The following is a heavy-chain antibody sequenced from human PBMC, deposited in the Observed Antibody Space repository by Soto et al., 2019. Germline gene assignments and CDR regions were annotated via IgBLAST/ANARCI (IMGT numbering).Heavy chain of an antibody. CDR1: GFTFSSYA. V-gene: IGHV3-30-3*01. Sequence: GGSLRLSCAASGFTFSSYAMHWVRQAPGKGLEWVAVISYDGSNKYYADSVKGRFTISRDNSKNTLYLQMNCLRAEDTAVYSCARDLAPRWYYYYGMDVWGQGTTVTVSS. CDR3: ARDLAPRWYYYYGMDV. CDR2: ISYDGSNK. D-gene: IGHD6-6*01. J-gene: IGHJ6*02.